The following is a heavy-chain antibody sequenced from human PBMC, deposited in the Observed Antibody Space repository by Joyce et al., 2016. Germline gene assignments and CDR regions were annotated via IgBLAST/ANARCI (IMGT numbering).Heavy chain of an antibody. V-gene: IGHV1-69*01. D-gene: IGHD1-7*01. CDR1: GGCFNRYT. CDR2: ISPLSGTS. Sequence: QVQLVQSGAEVKKPGSSVKVSCKASGGCFNRYTINWVRQAPGQGLEWMGGISPLSGTSNYAQKFQDRVTITADGLTSTVYMELFSLRSDDTAVYFCARGGGAPGTAARLDYWGQGTLVIVSS. J-gene: IGHJ4*02. CDR3: ARGGGAPGTAARLDY.